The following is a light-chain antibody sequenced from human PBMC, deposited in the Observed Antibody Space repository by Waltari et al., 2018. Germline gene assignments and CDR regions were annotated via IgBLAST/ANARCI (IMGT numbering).Light chain of an antibody. V-gene: IGKV3-20*01. Sequence: IVLTHSPRTPSMAAGEIATLPCKASQTLNSNYLAWYQQKPGQSPRLLIFGASRRVTGIPDRFSGSGSGTDFTLTISRLETEDSALYSCQQYGSSPYSFGQGARVEIK. J-gene: IGKJ2*01. CDR2: GAS. CDR1: QTLNSNY. CDR3: QQYGSSPYS.